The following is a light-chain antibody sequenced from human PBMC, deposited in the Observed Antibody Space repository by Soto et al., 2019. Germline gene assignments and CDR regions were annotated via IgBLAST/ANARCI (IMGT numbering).Light chain of an antibody. CDR2: DAS. CDR3: QQYTSYQLT. J-gene: IGKJ4*01. V-gene: IGKV1-5*01. CDR1: QSISSW. Sequence: DIQMTQSPSTLSASVGDRVTITCRASQSISSWLAWYQQKPGKAPKLLIYDASSLESGVPSRFSGSGSGTEFPLTISSLQPDDFATYYCQQYTSYQLTFGGGTKVEIK.